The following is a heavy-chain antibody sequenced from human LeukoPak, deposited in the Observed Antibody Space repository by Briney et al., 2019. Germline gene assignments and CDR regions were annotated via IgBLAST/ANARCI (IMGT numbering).Heavy chain of an antibody. J-gene: IGHJ5*02. V-gene: IGHV4-4*07. CDR2: FYTSGST. Sequence: PSETLSPTCTVSGGSISDYYWSWIRQPAGKGLEWIGRFYTSGSTNYNPSLKSRVTISVDKSENQFSLKLSSVTAADTAVYYCARTHYFGSGSLNNWFDPWGQGTLVTVSS. CDR3: ARTHYFGSGSLNNWFDP. CDR1: GGSISDYY. D-gene: IGHD3-10*01.